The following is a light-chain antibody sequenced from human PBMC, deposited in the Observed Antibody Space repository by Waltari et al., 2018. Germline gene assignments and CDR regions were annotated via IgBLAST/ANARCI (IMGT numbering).Light chain of an antibody. CDR3: QHYVRLPAT. V-gene: IGKV3-20*01. Sequence: EIVLTQSPGTLSLSPGERATLPCRASQSVGRTLAWYQQKPGQAPRLLIYAASNRATGIPDRFSGSGSVTDFSLTISRLEPEDFAVYYCQHYVRLPATFGQGTKVAIK. CDR2: AAS. J-gene: IGKJ1*01. CDR1: QSVGRT.